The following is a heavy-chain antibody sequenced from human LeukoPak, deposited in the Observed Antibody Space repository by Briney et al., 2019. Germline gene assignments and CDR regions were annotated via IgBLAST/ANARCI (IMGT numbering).Heavy chain of an antibody. Sequence: SETLSLTCTVSGGSISSYYWSWIRQPPGKGLEWIGYIYYSGSTNYNPSLKSRVTISVDTSKNQFSLKLSSVTAADTAVYYCARSSSGWHGGWFDPWGQGTLVTVSS. J-gene: IGHJ5*02. D-gene: IGHD6-19*01. V-gene: IGHV4-59*01. CDR1: GGSISSYY. CDR3: ARSSSGWHGGWFDP. CDR2: IYYSGST.